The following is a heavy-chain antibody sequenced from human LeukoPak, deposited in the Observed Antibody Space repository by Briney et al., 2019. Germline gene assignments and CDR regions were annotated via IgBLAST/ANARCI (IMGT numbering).Heavy chain of an antibody. D-gene: IGHD5-24*01. CDR2: SNPNTGGA. CDR1: GYTFTGYY. Sequence: ASVKVSCKASGYTFTGYYMHWVRQAPGQGLEWMGWSNPNTGGANYAQKFQGRVTMTRDTSISTAYMDLSRLRSDDTAVYYCAKEGLERVATITPDYWGQGTLVTVSS. V-gene: IGHV1-2*02. CDR3: AKEGLERVATITPDY. J-gene: IGHJ4*02.